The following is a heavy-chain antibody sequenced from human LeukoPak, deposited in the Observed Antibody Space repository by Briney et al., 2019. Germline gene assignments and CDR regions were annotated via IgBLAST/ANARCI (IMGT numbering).Heavy chain of an antibody. V-gene: IGHV3-74*01. CDR1: GFNLRDYW. CDR2: LGTDGTYT. CDR3: VRDPSNSGNWFDL. D-gene: IGHD4-11*01. Sequence: GGSLRLSCAASGFNLRDYWMHWVRQAPGKGLVGVSRLGTDGTYTNYADSVRGRFTISRDNAKNTLYLQMDSLRAEDTAFYYCVRDPSNSGNWFDLWGQGTLVTVSS. J-gene: IGHJ5*02.